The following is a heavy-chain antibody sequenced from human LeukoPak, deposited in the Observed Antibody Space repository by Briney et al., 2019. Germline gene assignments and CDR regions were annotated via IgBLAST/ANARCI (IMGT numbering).Heavy chain of an antibody. V-gene: IGHV1-69*04. D-gene: IGHD6-13*01. CDR1: GYTFTSYA. CDR3: ARGPIAAAGPEYFQH. CDR2: IIPILGIA. Sequence: ASVTVSCKASGYTFTSYAMHWVRQAPGQRLEWMGRIIPILGIANYAQKFQGRVTITADKSTSTAYMELSSLRSEDTAVYYCARGPIAAAGPEYFQHWGQGTLVTVSS. J-gene: IGHJ1*01.